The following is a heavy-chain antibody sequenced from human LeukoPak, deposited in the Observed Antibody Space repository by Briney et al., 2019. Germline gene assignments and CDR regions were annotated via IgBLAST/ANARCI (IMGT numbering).Heavy chain of an antibody. CDR2: INSDGSTT. J-gene: IGHJ3*02. CDR1: GFTFSSYW. Sequence: GGSPRLSCAASGFTFSSYWMHWVRQAPGKGLVWVSRINSDGSTTSYADSVKGRFTISRDNAKNTVYLQMNSVRAEDTAVYYCSRDTADDAFDIWGQGTMVTVSS. CDR3: SRDTADDAFDI. V-gene: IGHV3-74*01.